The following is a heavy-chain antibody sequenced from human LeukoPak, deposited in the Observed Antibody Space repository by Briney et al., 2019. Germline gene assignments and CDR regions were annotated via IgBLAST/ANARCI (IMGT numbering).Heavy chain of an antibody. CDR1: GFTFDNYA. V-gene: IGHV3-23*01. J-gene: IGHJ3*02. Sequence: GGSLRLSCAASGFTFDNYAMNWVRQAPGKGLEWLAYIRGGGGVTRYSDSVKDRFTISRDNSKNTLYLQMNSLRAEDTAIYYFAKCSASYYNDAFDIWGRGTMVTVSS. CDR3: AKCSASYYNDAFDI. CDR2: IRGGGGVT. D-gene: IGHD3-10*01.